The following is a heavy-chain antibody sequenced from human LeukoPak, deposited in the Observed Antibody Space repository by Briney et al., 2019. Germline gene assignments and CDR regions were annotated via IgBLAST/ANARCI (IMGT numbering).Heavy chain of an antibody. CDR3: AKSNDFGGYYGMDV. V-gene: IGHV3-48*01. CDR2: ISSSSSTI. D-gene: IGHD3-10*01. CDR1: GFTFSSHS. Sequence: GGSLRLSCAASGFTFSSHSMNWVRQAPGEGLEWVSYISSSSSTIYYADSVKGRFTISRDNAKNSLYLQMNSLRAEDTAVYYCAKSNDFGGYYGMDVWGQGTTVTVSS. J-gene: IGHJ6*02.